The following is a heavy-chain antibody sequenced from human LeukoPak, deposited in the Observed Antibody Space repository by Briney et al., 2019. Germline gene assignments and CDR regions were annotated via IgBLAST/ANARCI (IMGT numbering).Heavy chain of an antibody. CDR3: SRDETYSSDWQSNHYYYYMDV. CDR2: IYHSGST. V-gene: IGHV4-34*01. CDR1: GGSFSGYY. D-gene: IGHD6-19*01. J-gene: IGHJ6*03. Sequence: SETLSLTCAVYGGSFSGYYWSWIRQPPGKGLEWIGSIYHSGSTYYNPSLKSRVTISVDTSKNQFSLKLSSVTAADTAVYYCSRDETYSSDWQSNHYYYYMDVWGKGTTVTVS.